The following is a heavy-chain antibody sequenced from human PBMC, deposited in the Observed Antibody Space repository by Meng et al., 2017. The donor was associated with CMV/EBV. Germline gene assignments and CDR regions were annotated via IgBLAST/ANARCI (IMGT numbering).Heavy chain of an antibody. V-gene: IGHV1-2*02. J-gene: IGHJ6*02. D-gene: IGHD3-9*01. Sequence: ASVKVSCKASGYTFTGYYMYWVRQAPGQGLEWMGWINPNSGGTNYAQKFQGRVTMTRDTSISTAYMELSRLRSEDTAVYYCAREVGDGNDINYYYYYGMDVWGQGTTVTVSS. CDR1: GYTFTGYY. CDR2: INPNSGGT. CDR3: AREVGDGNDINYYYYYGMDV.